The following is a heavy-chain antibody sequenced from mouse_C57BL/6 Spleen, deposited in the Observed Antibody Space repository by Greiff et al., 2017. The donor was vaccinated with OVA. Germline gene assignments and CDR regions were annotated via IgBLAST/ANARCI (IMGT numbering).Heavy chain of an antibody. D-gene: IGHD2-3*01. CDR1: GYTFTDYY. J-gene: IGHJ4*01. CDR2: INPNNGGT. Sequence: VQLQQSGPELVKPGASVKISCKASGYTFTDYYMNWVKQSHGKSLEWIGDINPNNGGTSYNQKFKGKATLTVDKSSSTAYMELRSLTSEDSAVYDCARENDGENYYAMDYWGQGTSVTVSS. CDR3: ARENDGENYYAMDY. V-gene: IGHV1-26*01.